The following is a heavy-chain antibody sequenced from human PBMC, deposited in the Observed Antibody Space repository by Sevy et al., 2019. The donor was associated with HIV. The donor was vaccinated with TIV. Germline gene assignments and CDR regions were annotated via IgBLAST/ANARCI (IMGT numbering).Heavy chain of an antibody. V-gene: IGHV3-23*01. J-gene: IGHJ6*02. CDR3: ANGGVMVVAATPNYGMDV. D-gene: IGHD2-15*01. CDR1: GFTFSSYA. CDR2: HSGSGTRT. Sequence: GGSLRLSCAASGFTFSSYAMSWVRQAPGKGLEWVSGHSGSGTRTYYADSVKGRFTISRDNSKNTRFLQMNSLRAEDTAVYYCANGGVMVVAATPNYGMDVWGQGTTVTVSS.